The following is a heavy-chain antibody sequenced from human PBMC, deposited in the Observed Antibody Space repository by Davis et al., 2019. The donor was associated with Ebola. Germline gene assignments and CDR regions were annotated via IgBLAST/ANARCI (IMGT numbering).Heavy chain of an antibody. CDR3: ARHRRSYYYDSSGYYDY. D-gene: IGHD3-22*01. CDR1: GGSISSYY. J-gene: IGHJ4*02. V-gene: IGHV4-59*08. CDR2: IYYSGST. Sequence: SETLSLTCTVSGGSISSYYWSWIRQPPGKGLEWIGYIYYSGSTYYNPSLKSRVTISVDTSKNQFSLKLSSVTAADTAVYYCARHRRSYYYDSSGYYDYWGQRTLVTVSS.